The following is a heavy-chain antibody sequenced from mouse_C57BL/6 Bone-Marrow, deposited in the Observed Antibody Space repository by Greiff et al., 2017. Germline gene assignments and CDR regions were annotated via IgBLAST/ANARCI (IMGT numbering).Heavy chain of an antibody. J-gene: IGHJ3*01. CDR1: GYTFTSYW. CDR3: ARYDYAAY. D-gene: IGHD2-4*01. CDR2: IDPSDSYT. V-gene: IGHV1-59*01. Sequence: QVQLLQPGAELVRPGTSVKLSCTASGYTFTSYWMHWVQQTPGKGLEWIGVIDPSDSYTNYNQTFKGKATMTVDTSSSTAYLQLSSLASEDSAVYYCARYDYAAYWGQGTLVTVSA.